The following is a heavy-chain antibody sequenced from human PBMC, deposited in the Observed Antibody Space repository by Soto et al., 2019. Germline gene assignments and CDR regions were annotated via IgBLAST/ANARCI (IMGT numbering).Heavy chain of an antibody. J-gene: IGHJ4*02. CDR2: IKRGGST. V-gene: IGHV3-23*01. Sequence: EVQLLESGGGLVQPGGSLRLSCAASTNTFKIYAMSWFRQAPGMGLEWVSAIKRGGSTYYADSVKGRFTISRDDSKNTLHLPMTSLRAEDTAVYYCAKSPTMVRGLICDSWGQGPMVTFSS. CDR3: AKSPTMVRGLICDS. CDR1: TNTFKIYA. D-gene: IGHD3-10*01.